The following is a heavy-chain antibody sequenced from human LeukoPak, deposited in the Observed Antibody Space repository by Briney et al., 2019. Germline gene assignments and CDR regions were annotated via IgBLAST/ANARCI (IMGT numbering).Heavy chain of an antibody. Sequence: ASVKVSCKASGYTFTSYYMHWVRQAPGQGLEWMGIINPSGGSTSYAQKFQGRVTMTTDTSTSTAYMELRSLRSDDTAVYYCARDLGIVGAANFDYWGQGTLVTVSS. CDR1: GYTFTSYY. J-gene: IGHJ4*02. CDR2: INPSGGST. CDR3: ARDLGIVGAANFDY. V-gene: IGHV1-46*01. D-gene: IGHD1-26*01.